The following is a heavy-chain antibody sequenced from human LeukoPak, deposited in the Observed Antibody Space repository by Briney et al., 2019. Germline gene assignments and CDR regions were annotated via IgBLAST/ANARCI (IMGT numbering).Heavy chain of an antibody. J-gene: IGHJ4*02. CDR3: ARESEDYYDSSGRFDY. Sequence: SETLSLTCAVYGGSFSGYYWSWIRQHPGKGLEWIGYIYYSGSTYYNPSLKSRVTISVDTSKNQFSLKLSSVTAADTAVYYCARESEDYYDSSGRFDYWGQGTLVTVSS. D-gene: IGHD3-22*01. CDR1: GGSFSGYY. CDR2: IYYSGST. V-gene: IGHV4-31*11.